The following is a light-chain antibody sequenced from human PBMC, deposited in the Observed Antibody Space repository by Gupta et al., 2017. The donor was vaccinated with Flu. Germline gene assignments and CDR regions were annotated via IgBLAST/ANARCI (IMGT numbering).Light chain of an antibody. Sequence: EIVLTQSPGTLSLSPGERATLSCRASQSVINNYLAWFQQKPGQTPRLLIYGASSRATGIPDRFSGGGSGTDFTLTISTLEPEDFAVYYCQQDDNSPLTFGGGTKVEIK. CDR1: QSVINNY. J-gene: IGKJ4*01. CDR3: QQDDNSPLT. V-gene: IGKV3-20*01. CDR2: GAS.